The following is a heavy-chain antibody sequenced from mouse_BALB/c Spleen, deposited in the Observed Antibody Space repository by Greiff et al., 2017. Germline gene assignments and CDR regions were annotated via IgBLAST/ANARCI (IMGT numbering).Heavy chain of an antibody. CDR2: INPSTGYT. CDR3: ARSLLGDFDY. V-gene: IGHV1-7*01. J-gene: IGHJ2*01. CDR1: GYTFTSYW. D-gene: IGHD2-12*01. Sequence: QVQLQQSGADLAKPGASVKMSCKASGYTFTSYWMHWVKQRPGQGLEWIGYINPSTGYTEYNQKFKDKATLTADKSSSTAYMQLSSLTSEDSAVYYCARSLLGDFDYWGQGTTLTVSS.